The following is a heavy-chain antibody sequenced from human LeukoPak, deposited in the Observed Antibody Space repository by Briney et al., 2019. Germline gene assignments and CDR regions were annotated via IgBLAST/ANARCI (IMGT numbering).Heavy chain of an antibody. D-gene: IGHD4-17*01. Sequence: GGSLRLSCAASGFTLSRYSMNWVRQAPGKGLEWVSSISSGSSYIYYAGSVKGRFTISRDNAKNSLYLQMNSLRAEETAVYYCARGTVTSRTWYFDLWGRGTLVTVSS. CDR1: GFTLSRYS. CDR2: ISSGSSYI. CDR3: ARGTVTSRTWYFDL. J-gene: IGHJ2*01. V-gene: IGHV3-21*01.